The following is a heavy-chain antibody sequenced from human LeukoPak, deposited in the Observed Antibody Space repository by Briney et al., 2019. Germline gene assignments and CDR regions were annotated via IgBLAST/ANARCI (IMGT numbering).Heavy chain of an antibody. CDR3: ARIRAEGV. CDR2: INHSGST. V-gene: IGHV4-34*01. J-gene: IGHJ6*04. CDR1: GGSFSGYY. Sequence: NPSETLSLTCAVYGGSFSGYYWSWIRQPRGRGLEWIGEINHSGSTNYNPSLKSRVTISVDTSKNQFSLKLSSVTAADTAVYYCARIRAEGVWGKGTTVTVSS.